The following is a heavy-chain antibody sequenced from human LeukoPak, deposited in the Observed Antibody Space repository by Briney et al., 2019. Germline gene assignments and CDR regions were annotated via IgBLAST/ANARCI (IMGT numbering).Heavy chain of an antibody. CDR3: ARGGTNYDY. Sequence: SETLSLTYTVSGGSISSYYWSWIRQPPGKGLEWIGYIYYSGSTNCNPSLKSRVTISVDTSKNQFSLKLSSVTAADTAVYYCARGGTNYDYWGQGTLVTVSS. CDR2: IYYSGST. D-gene: IGHD5-24*01. J-gene: IGHJ4*02. CDR1: GGSISSYY. V-gene: IGHV4-59*01.